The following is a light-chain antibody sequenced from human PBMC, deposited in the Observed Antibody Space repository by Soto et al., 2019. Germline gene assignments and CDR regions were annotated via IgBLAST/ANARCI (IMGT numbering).Light chain of an antibody. CDR2: GAS. J-gene: IGKJ1*01. CDR3: QQSYSSSWT. V-gene: IGKV1-39*01. Sequence: DIQMTQSPASVSASVGDRVTITCRASQSISNYLNWYQHKPGKAPKVLIYGASTLQSGVPSRFSGSGSGTVFTLTISSLQREDFATYFCQQSYSSSWTFGQGTKVDIK. CDR1: QSISNY.